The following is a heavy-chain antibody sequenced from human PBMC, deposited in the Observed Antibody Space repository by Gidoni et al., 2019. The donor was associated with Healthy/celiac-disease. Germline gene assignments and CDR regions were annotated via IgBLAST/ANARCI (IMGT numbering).Heavy chain of an antibody. V-gene: IGHV4-34*01. J-gene: IGHJ4*02. CDR2: INHSGST. CDR1: GGSFSGYY. D-gene: IGHD3-10*01. CDR3: ARGAFPYYYGSGSYYNPMYYFDY. Sequence: QVQLQQWGAGLLKPSETLSLTCAVYGGSFSGYYWSWIRQSPGKGLEWIGEINHSGSTNYNPSLKSRVTISVDTSKNQFSLKLSSVTAADTAVYYCARGAFPYYYGSGSYYNPMYYFDYWGQGTLVTVSS.